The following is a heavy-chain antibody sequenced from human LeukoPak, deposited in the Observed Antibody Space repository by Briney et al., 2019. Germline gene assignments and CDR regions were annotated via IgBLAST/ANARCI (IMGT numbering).Heavy chain of an antibody. D-gene: IGHD6-6*01. CDR2: ISGSGGTT. CDR3: AKWAALLVPMS. CDR1: GFTFSSYA. V-gene: IGHV3-23*01. J-gene: IGHJ5*02. Sequence: PGGSLRLSCAASGFTFSSYAMSWVRQAPGKGLEWVSCISGSGGTTYYADSGKGRFTISRDNSKSMLSLQMNSLRAEDTAVYYCAKWAALLVPMSWGQATMDAV.